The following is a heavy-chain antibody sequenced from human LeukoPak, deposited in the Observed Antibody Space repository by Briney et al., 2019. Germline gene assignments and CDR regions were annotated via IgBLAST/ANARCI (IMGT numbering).Heavy chain of an antibody. J-gene: IGHJ5*02. CDR3: AKTTSVYGSGDDYSDATNWFDP. CDR2: ISGSGGST. D-gene: IGHD3-10*01. Sequence: GGSLRLSCAASGFTFSSYAMHWVRQAPGKGLEWVSAISGSGGSTYYADSVKGRFTISRDNSKNTLYLQMNSLRAEDTAMYYCAKTTSVYGSGDDYSDATNWFDPWGQGTLVTVSS. V-gene: IGHV3-23*01. CDR1: GFTFSSYA.